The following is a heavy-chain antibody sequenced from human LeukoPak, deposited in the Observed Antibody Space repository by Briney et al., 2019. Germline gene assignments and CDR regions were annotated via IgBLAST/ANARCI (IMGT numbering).Heavy chain of an antibody. CDR3: ARTNPDCGPYCFDY. CDR2: ISAYNGNT. D-gene: IGHD4-17*01. J-gene: IGHJ4*02. Sequence: GASVKVSCKASGYTFTSYYMHWVRQAPGQGLEWMGWISAYNGNTNYAQKLQGRVTMTTDTSTSTAYMELRSLRSDDTAVYYCARTNPDCGPYCFDYWGQGTLVTVSS. CDR1: GYTFTSYY. V-gene: IGHV1-18*04.